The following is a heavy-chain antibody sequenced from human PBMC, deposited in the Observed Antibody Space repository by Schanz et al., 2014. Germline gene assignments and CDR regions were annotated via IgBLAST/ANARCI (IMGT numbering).Heavy chain of an antibody. CDR2: ISSSSSYI. CDR3: ARPSDSSWYMDV. CDR1: GFTFSRYG. V-gene: IGHV3-21*01. Sequence: EVQLLESGGGLVQPGGSLRLSCAASGFTFSRYGMHWVRQAPGKGLEWVSSISSSSSYISYADSVKGRFTISRDNAKNSLSLQMNSLRAEDTAVYYCARPSDSSWYMDVWGRGTTVTVSS. D-gene: IGHD2-21*02. J-gene: IGHJ6*03.